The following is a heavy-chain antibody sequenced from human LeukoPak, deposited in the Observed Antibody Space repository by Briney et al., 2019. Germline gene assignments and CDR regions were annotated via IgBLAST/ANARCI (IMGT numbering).Heavy chain of an antibody. CDR3: AREGYYGAFDI. CDR1: GGSITNNNYY. V-gene: IGHV3-69-1*01. Sequence: PSETLSLTCTVSGGSITNNNYYWDWIRQPPGKGLEWVSYIGANSAIYYADSVKGRFTISRDNAKNSLSLQMISLRDDDTAVYYCAREGYYGAFDIWGQGTMVTVSS. CDR2: IGANSAI. J-gene: IGHJ3*02. D-gene: IGHD3-10*01.